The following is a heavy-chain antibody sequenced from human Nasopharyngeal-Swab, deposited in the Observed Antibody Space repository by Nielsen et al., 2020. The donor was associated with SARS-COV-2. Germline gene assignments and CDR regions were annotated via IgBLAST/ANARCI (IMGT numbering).Heavy chain of an antibody. D-gene: IGHD5-18*01. Sequence: SETLSLTCTVSGGSISTYYWYWIRQPPGKGLDWIGHIFYSGSTNYNPSLKSRVTISVDTSKNQFSLKLSSVTAADTAVYYCARSLGYNYGWVDLWGQGTLVTVSS. J-gene: IGHJ5*02. CDR1: GGSISTYY. CDR3: ARSLGYNYGWVDL. CDR2: IFYSGST. V-gene: IGHV4-59*01.